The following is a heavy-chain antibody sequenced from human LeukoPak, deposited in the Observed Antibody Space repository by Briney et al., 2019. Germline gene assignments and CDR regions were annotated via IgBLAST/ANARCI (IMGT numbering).Heavy chain of an antibody. CDR3: ARRGDIVVVPAATAFDI. Sequence: SETLSLTCTVSGGSNSSSSYYWGWIRQPPGKGLEWIGSIYYSGSTYYNPSLKGRVTISVDTSKNQFSLKLSSVTAADTAVYYCARRGDIVVVPAATAFDIWGQGTMVTVSS. D-gene: IGHD2-2*01. J-gene: IGHJ3*02. V-gene: IGHV4-39*01. CDR2: IYYSGST. CDR1: GGSNSSSSYY.